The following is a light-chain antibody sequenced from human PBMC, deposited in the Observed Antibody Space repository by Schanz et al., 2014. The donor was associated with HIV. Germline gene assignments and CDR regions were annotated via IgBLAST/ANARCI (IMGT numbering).Light chain of an antibody. CDR1: SSNIGSNT. CDR3: AAWDDSLNDVV. J-gene: IGLJ2*01. Sequence: QSVLTQPPSASGTPGQRVTISCSGSSSNIGSNTVNWYQQLPGTAPKLLIYSNNQRPSGVPDRFSGSKSATSASLAISGLQSEDEADYYCAAWDDSLNDVVFGGGTKLTVL. V-gene: IGLV1-44*01. CDR2: SNN.